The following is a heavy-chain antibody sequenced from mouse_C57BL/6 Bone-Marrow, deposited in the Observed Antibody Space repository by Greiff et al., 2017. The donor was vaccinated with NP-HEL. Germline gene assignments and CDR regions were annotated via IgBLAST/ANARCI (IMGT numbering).Heavy chain of an antibody. V-gene: IGHV3-1*01. CDR1: GYSITSGYD. Sequence: EVQLQQSGPGMVKPSQSLSLTCTVTGYSITSGYDWHWIRHFPGNKLEWMGYISYSGSTNYNPSLKSRISITHDTSKNHFFLKLNSVTTEDTATYYCARDHYYWYFDVWGTGTTVTVSS. J-gene: IGHJ1*03. D-gene: IGHD1-2*01. CDR3: ARDHYYWYFDV. CDR2: ISYSGST.